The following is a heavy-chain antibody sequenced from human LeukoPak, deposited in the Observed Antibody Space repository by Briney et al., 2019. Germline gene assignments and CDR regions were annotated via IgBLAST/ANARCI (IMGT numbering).Heavy chain of an antibody. CDR1: GDSISSYY. J-gene: IGHJ4*02. V-gene: IGHV4-59*01. D-gene: IGHD3-9*01. CDR3: ARVYYDILTGYYPFDY. Sequence: PSETLSLTCTVSGDSISSYYWSWIRQPPGKGLEWIGYIYYSGSTNYNPSLKSRVTISVDTSKNQFSLKLSSVTAADTAVYYCARVYYDILTGYYPFDYWGQGTLVTVSS. CDR2: IYYSGST.